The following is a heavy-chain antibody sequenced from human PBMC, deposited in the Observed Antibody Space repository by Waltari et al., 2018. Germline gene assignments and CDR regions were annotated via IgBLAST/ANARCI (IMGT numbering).Heavy chain of an antibody. CDR1: GGSISSSSYY. J-gene: IGHJ3*02. CDR2: IYYSGST. Sequence: QLQLQESGPGLVKPSETLSLTCTVSGGSISSSSYYWGWIRQPPGKGLEWIGSIYYSGSTYYNPSLKSRVTISVDTSKNQFPLKLSSVTAADTAVYYCARQTWIQLWLYAFDIWGQGTMVTVSS. D-gene: IGHD5-18*01. CDR3: ARQTWIQLWLYAFDI. V-gene: IGHV4-39*01.